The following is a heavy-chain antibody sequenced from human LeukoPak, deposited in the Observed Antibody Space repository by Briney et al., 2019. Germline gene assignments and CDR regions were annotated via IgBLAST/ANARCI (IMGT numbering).Heavy chain of an antibody. D-gene: IGHD1-26*01. CDR2: IRGSGGVT. CDR1: GFTLSSHA. Sequence: PGGSPRLSCAVSGFTLSSHAMSWVRQAPGKGLEWVSGIRGSGGVTYYADTVKGRFTISRDNSKNTLNLQMNSLRAEDAGVYFCAKGAPNYFDYWGQGTLVTVSS. J-gene: IGHJ4*02. V-gene: IGHV3-23*01. CDR3: AKGAPNYFDY.